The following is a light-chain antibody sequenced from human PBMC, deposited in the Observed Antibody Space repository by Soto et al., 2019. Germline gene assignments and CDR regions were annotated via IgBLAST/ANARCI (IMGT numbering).Light chain of an antibody. CDR3: QSYDSSLSAWV. V-gene: IGLV1-40*01. J-gene: IGLJ3*02. CDR2: GNN. CDR1: SSNIGAGYE. Sequence: QSVLTQPPSVSGAPGQRVTISCTGSSSNIGAGYEVHWYQQLPGTAPKLLIYGNNNRPSGVPDRFSGSKSVTSASLAITGLQAEDEADYYCQSYDSSLSAWVFGGGTKLTVL.